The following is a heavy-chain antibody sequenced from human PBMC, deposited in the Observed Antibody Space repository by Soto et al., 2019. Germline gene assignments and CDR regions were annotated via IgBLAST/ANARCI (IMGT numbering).Heavy chain of an antibody. CDR2: IWHDGSNK. CDR3: ARGISSSPRSWFDP. Sequence: QVQLVESGGGVVQPGRSLGLSCAASGFTFSSYGMHWVRQAPGKGLEWVAVIWHDGSNKYYGDSVKGRFTISRDNSKNTLYLQMNSLTAEDTAVYYCARGISSSPRSWFDPWGQGTLATVSS. CDR1: GFTFSSYG. J-gene: IGHJ5*02. V-gene: IGHV3-33*01. D-gene: IGHD6-13*01.